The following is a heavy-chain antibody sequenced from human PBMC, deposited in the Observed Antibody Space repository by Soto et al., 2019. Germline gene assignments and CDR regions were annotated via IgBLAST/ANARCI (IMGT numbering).Heavy chain of an antibody. CDR1: GGSMSSYY. CDR2: VYSSGGT. CDR3: ARGQRFSDWFDP. D-gene: IGHD3-3*01. J-gene: IGHJ5*02. Sequence: SETLSLTCTVSGGSMSSYYWTWIRQPAGKGLEWIGRVYSSGGTHYNPSLKSRVTISVDTSKNQFSLRLLSVTDADTAVYFCARGQRFSDWFDPWGQGTLVTVSS. V-gene: IGHV4-4*07.